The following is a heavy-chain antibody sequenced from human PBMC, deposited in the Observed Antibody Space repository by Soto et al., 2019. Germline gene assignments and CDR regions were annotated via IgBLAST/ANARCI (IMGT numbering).Heavy chain of an antibody. V-gene: IGHV4-59*01. CDR1: GGSITGYY. CDR2: IYYSGAT. J-gene: IGHJ6*02. Sequence: QVQLQESGPGLVKPSETLSLTCTVSGGSITGYYWSWIRQPPGTGLEWIAFIYYSGATKYNPSLKSRVTISVDTSKNQISLRLSSVTAADTAVYYCARDGGDYYSGMDVWGQGTTVTVSS. CDR3: ARDGGDYYSGMDV. D-gene: IGHD3-16*01.